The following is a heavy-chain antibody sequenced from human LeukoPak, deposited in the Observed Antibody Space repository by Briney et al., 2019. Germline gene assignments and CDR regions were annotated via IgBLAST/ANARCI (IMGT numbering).Heavy chain of an antibody. J-gene: IGHJ5*02. Sequence: PSETLSLTCTVSGGSISSYYWSWIRQPAGKGLEWIGRIYTSGSTNYNPSLKSRVTMSVDTSKNQFSLKLSSVTAADTAVYYCARDLGGYMVRGVIHPTHNWFDPWGQGTLVTVSS. CDR3: ARDLGGYMVRGVIHPTHNWFDP. D-gene: IGHD3-10*01. CDR1: GGSISSYY. V-gene: IGHV4-4*07. CDR2: IYTSGST.